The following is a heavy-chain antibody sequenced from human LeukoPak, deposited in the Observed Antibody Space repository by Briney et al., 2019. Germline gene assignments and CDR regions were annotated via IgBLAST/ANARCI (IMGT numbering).Heavy chain of an antibody. CDR2: ISSSGSSI. J-gene: IGHJ4*02. CDR1: GFTFSSYS. CDR3: ATEVDTALVSNHFDY. Sequence: GGSLRLSCAASGFTFSSYSMNWVRQAPGQGLEWVSYISSSGSSIYYADSVKGRFTISRDNAKNSLYLQMNSLRAEDTAVYYCATEVDTALVSNHFDYWGQGTLVTVSS. D-gene: IGHD5-18*01. V-gene: IGHV3-48*04.